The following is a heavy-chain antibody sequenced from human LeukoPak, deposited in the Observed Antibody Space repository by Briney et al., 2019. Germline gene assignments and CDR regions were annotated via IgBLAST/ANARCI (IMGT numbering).Heavy chain of an antibody. D-gene: IGHD2-2*01. J-gene: IGHJ4*02. CDR1: GYTFTGYY. CDR3: ARNSGGIVVVPTAAPDY. Sequence: ASVKVSCKASGYTFTGYYMHWVRQAPGLGLEWMGRINPNSGGTNYAQKFQGRVTMTRDTSISTAYMELSRLRSDETAVYYCARNSGGIVVVPTAAPDYWGQGTLVNVSS. CDR2: INPNSGGT. V-gene: IGHV1-2*06.